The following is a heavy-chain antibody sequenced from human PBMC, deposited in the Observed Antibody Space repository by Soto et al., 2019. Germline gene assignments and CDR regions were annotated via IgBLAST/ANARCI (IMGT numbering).Heavy chain of an antibody. CDR1: GASMNNYY. CDR2: MFYSGGS. Sequence: SETLSLTCTVSGASMNNYYGSWVRQPPGKGLEWIGYMFYSGGSNSNPSLKGRVTISVVTSKNEISLRLTSVTAADTAVYYCVRSGHSFAGAMWGQGALVTVSS. J-gene: IGHJ4*02. D-gene: IGHD3-16*01. V-gene: IGHV4-59*01. CDR3: VRSGHSFAGAM.